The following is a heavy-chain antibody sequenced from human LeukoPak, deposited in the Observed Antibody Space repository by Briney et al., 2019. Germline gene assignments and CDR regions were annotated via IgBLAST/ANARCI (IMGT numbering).Heavy chain of an antibody. Sequence: SETLSLTCTVSGYSISSGYYWGWIRQPPGKGLEWIGSIYHSGSTYYNPSLKSRVTISVDTSKNQFSLKLSSVTAADTAVYYCAREIGPPMTTETTLWFDPWGQGTLVTVSS. CDR3: AREIGPPMTTETTLWFDP. J-gene: IGHJ5*02. V-gene: IGHV4-38-2*02. CDR1: GYSISSGYY. D-gene: IGHD4-17*01. CDR2: IYHSGST.